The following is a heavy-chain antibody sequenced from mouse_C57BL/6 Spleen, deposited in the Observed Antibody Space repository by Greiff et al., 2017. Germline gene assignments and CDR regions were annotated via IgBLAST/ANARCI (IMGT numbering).Heavy chain of an antibody. CDR1: GYTFTGYW. J-gene: IGHJ1*03. CDR2: ILPGSGST. CDR3: ASPYGKGYFEV. Sequence: VQLQQSGAELMKPGASVKLSCKATGYTFTGYWIEWVKQRPGHGLEWIGEILPGSGSTNYNEKFKGKATFTADPSSNTAYMQLSSLTTEDSASYYCASPYGKGYFEVWGTGTTVTVSS. D-gene: IGHD1-1*01. V-gene: IGHV1-9*01.